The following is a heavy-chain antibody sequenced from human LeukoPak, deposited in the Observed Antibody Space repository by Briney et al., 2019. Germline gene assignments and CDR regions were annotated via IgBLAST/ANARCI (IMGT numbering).Heavy chain of an antibody. J-gene: IGHJ4*02. CDR2: IYYTGST. V-gene: IGHV4-59*01. CDR3: ARGRVPAV. CDR1: GDSISGYY. Sequence: TSETLSLTCTVSGDSISGYYWSWIRQPPGEGLEWIGCIYYTGSTSYGPSLKSRVTISLDTSKSQFSLKLASVTAADTAVYYCARGRVPAVWGLGTLVTVSS.